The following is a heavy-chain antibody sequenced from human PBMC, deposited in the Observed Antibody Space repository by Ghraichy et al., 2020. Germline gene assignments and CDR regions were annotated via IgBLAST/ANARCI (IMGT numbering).Heavy chain of an antibody. CDR1: GFTFSSYG. CDR3: AKTASEYYYYMDV. V-gene: IGHV3-30*18. Sequence: GGSLRLTCAASGFTFSSYGMHWVRQAPGKGLEWVAVISYDGSNKYYADSVKGRFTISRDNSKNTLYLQMNSLRAEDTAVYYCAKTASEYYYYMDVWGKGTTVTVSS. CDR2: ISYDGSNK. J-gene: IGHJ6*03.